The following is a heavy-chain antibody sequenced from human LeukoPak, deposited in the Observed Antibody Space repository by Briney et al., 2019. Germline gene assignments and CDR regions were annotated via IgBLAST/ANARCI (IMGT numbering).Heavy chain of an antibody. J-gene: IGHJ4*02. CDR3: ARDLKDSSSPEYYFDY. CDR1: GGSFSGYY. Sequence: SETLSLTCAVYGGSFSGYYWSWIRQPPGKGLEWIGEINHSGSTNYNPSLKSRVTISVDTSKNQFSLKLSSVTAADTAVYYCARDLKDSSSPEYYFDYWGQGTLVTVSS. D-gene: IGHD6-6*01. V-gene: IGHV4-34*01. CDR2: INHSGST.